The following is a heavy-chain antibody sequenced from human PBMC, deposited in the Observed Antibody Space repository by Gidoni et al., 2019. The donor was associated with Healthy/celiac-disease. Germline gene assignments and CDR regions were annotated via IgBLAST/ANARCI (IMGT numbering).Heavy chain of an antibody. Sequence: EVQLVESGGGLVQPGGSRRLPCAASGLPFSRYWMSWVRQAPGKGLEWVANIKQDGSEKYYVDSVKGRFTISRDNAKNSLYLQMNSLRAEDTAVYYCARDEYSSSSRDYFDYWGQGTLVTVSS. J-gene: IGHJ4*02. CDR3: ARDEYSSSSRDYFDY. CDR2: IKQDGSEK. D-gene: IGHD6-6*01. V-gene: IGHV3-7*04. CDR1: GLPFSRYW.